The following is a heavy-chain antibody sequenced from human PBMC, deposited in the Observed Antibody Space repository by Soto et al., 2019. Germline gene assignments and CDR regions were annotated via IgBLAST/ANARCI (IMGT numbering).Heavy chain of an antibody. CDR1: GFTFSSYG. CDR3: AKAPARAYYDSSGYWDY. V-gene: IGHV3-30*18. D-gene: IGHD3-22*01. CDR2: ISYDGSNK. Sequence: QVQLVESGGGVVQPGRSLRLSCAASGFTFSSYGMHWVRQAPGKGLEWVAVISYDGSNKYYADSVKGRFTISRDNSKNTLYLQMNSLRAEDTAVYYCAKAPARAYYDSSGYWDYWGQGTLVTVSS. J-gene: IGHJ4*02.